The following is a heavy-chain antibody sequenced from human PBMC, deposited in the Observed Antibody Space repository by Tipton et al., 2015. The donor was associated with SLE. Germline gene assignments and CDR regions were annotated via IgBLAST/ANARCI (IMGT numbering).Heavy chain of an antibody. Sequence: TLSLTCTVSGGSISSSSYYWGWIRQPPGKGLAWIGSIYHSGSTYYNPSLKSRVTISVDTSKNQFSLKLSSVTAADTAVYYCARPLRGLFAFDIWGQGTMVTVSS. CDR3: ARPLRGLFAFDI. CDR2: IYHSGST. V-gene: IGHV4-39*01. CDR1: GGSISSSSYY. J-gene: IGHJ3*02.